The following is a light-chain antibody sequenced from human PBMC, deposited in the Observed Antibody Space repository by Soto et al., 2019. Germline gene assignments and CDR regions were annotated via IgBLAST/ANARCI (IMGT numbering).Light chain of an antibody. CDR2: AAS. Sequence: DIQMTQSPSSLSASVGDRVSITCRASQSIRSHLNWYQHKPGKAPKVLIYAASSLLGEVPSRFSGSGSGTDFTLTIKSLQPEDFATYYCQQSFSPPFTFGPGTKVDVK. CDR3: QQSFSPPFT. J-gene: IGKJ3*01. V-gene: IGKV1-39*01. CDR1: QSIRSH.